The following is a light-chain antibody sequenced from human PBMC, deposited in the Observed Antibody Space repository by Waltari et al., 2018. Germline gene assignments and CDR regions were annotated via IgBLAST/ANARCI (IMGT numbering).Light chain of an antibody. V-gene: IGKV1-39*01. J-gene: IGKJ2*01. CDR3: QQSSTNPYT. CDR1: QSISRS. CDR2: SAS. Sequence: DIQMTQSPSSLSASVGDRATITCRASQSISRSLNWYRQKPGEAPNLLISSASFLQSGVPSKFRGSGSGNDFTLRISSRQPEDSATYFCQQSSTNPYTFGQGTKLEI.